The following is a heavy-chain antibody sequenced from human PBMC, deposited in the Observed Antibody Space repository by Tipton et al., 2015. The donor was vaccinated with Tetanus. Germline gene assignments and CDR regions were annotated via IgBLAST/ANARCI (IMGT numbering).Heavy chain of an antibody. J-gene: IGHJ4*02. V-gene: IGHV3-33*01. CDR1: GFIFNSYG. Sequence: SLRLSCAASGFIFNSYGIHWVRQAPGKGLEWLAVSWYDGTDKYYADSVKGRFTISRDNSKNTLYLQMNSLRAEDTALYYCAREADCSGGSCFSGDFDTWGQGTQVTVSS. CDR2: SWYDGTDK. CDR3: AREADCSGGSCFSGDFDT. D-gene: IGHD2-15*01.